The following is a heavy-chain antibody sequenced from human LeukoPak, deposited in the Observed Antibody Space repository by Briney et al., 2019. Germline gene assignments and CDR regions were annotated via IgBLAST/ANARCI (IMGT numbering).Heavy chain of an antibody. Sequence: SETLSLTCSVSGGSISSYYWSWIRQPPGKGLEWIGHTYYSGITTYNPSLKSRITISVDTSTNQFSLKLNSVTAADTAVYYCARVKALRIRGVLISDYFDYWGQGTLVSVSS. CDR1: GGSISSYY. CDR3: ARVKALRIRGVLISDYFDY. D-gene: IGHD3-10*01. V-gene: IGHV4-59*01. CDR2: TYYSGIT. J-gene: IGHJ4*02.